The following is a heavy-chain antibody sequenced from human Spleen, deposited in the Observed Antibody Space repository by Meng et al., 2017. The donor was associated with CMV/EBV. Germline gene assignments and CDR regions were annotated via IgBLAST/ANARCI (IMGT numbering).Heavy chain of an antibody. Sequence: ASVKVSCKASGYTFTDYYMHWVRQAPGQGLEWMGWINPNNGGTNYAQNFQGRVTMTRDTSISTAYMDLSRLRSDDTAVYYCARTYDLTYWYFDLWGRGTLVTVSS. CDR3: ARTYDLTYWYFDL. D-gene: IGHD3-22*01. CDR1: GYTFTDYY. J-gene: IGHJ2*01. CDR2: INPNNGGT. V-gene: IGHV1-2*02.